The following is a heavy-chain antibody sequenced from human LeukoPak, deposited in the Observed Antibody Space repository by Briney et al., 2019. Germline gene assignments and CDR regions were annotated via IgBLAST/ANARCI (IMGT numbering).Heavy chain of an antibody. CDR1: GYTFAGYY. D-gene: IGHD3-3*01. Sequence: GASVKVSCKASGYTFAGYYMHWVRQAPGQGLEWMGWINPNSGGTNCAQKFQGRVTMTRDTSISTAYMELSRLRSDDTAVYYCARSLAPGYYFWSGYYSPMRFYYMDVWGKGTTVTVSS. CDR3: ARSLAPGYYFWSGYYSPMRFYYMDV. V-gene: IGHV1-2*02. J-gene: IGHJ6*03. CDR2: INPNSGGT.